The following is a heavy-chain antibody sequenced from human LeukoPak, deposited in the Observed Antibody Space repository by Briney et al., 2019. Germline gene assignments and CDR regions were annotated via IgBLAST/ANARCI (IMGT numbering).Heavy chain of an antibody. Sequence: GGSLRLSCAASGFIFSNAGMSWVRQAPGKGLEWVGRIKTKTDGGTTDYAAPVKGRFSISRDDSKTTLYLQMNSLKSEDTAVYYCTTVTNYYGSGSYYFDDWGQGTLVTVSS. CDR3: TTVTNYYGSGSYYFDD. CDR2: IKTKTDGGTT. J-gene: IGHJ4*02. V-gene: IGHV3-15*01. CDR1: GFIFSNAG. D-gene: IGHD3-10*01.